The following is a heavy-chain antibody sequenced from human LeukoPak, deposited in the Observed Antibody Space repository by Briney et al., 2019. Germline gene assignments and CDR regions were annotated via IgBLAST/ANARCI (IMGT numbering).Heavy chain of an antibody. CDR3: ARKRGYSYGYYFDY. V-gene: IGHV4-4*02. CDR1: GDSISSSNW. D-gene: IGHD5-18*01. CDR2: IYHSGST. Sequence: PSGTLSLTCAVSGDSISSSNWWNWVRQPPGKGLEWVGEIYHSGSTNYNPSLKSRVTVSVDKSKNQFSLNLSSVTVADTAVYYCARKRGYSYGYYFDYWGQGTLVTVSS. J-gene: IGHJ4*02.